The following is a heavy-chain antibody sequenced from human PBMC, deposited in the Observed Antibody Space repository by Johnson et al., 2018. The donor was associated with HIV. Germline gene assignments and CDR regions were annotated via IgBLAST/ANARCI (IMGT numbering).Heavy chain of an antibody. CDR3: AREAYCSGGSCYDAFDI. D-gene: IGHD2-15*01. CDR1: GFTFTFYA. CDR2: ISYDGSST. Sequence: QVHLVESGGGLVQPGGSLRLSCAASGFTFTFYAMHWVRQAPGKGLEWVAVISYDGSSTSYADSVKGRFTISRDNAKNSLYLQMNSLRAEDTAVYYCAREAYCSGGSCYDAFDIWGQGTMVTVSS. V-gene: IGHV3-30*04. J-gene: IGHJ3*02.